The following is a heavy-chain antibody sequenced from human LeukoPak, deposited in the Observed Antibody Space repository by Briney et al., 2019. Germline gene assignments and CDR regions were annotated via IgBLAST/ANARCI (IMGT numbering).Heavy chain of an antibody. CDR2: ISYDGSNK. J-gene: IGHJ4*02. Sequence: GGSLRLSCAASGFTFSSYAMHWVRQAPGKGLEWVAVISYDGSNKYYADSVRGRFTISRDNSKNTLYLQMNSLRAEDTAVYYCAREHNKRYCSSTSCSHFDYWGQGTLVTVSS. CDR1: GFTFSSYA. D-gene: IGHD2-2*01. V-gene: IGHV3-30-3*01. CDR3: AREHNKRYCSSTSCSHFDY.